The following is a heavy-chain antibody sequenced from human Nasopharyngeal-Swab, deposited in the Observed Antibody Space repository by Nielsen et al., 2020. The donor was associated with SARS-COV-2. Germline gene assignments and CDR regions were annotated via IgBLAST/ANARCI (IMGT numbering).Heavy chain of an antibody. V-gene: IGHV3-21*01. D-gene: IGHD3-10*01. CDR2: ISSSSSYI. J-gene: IGHJ4*02. CDR1: GFTFSSYS. Sequence: GESLKISCAASGFTFSSYSMNWVRQALGKGLERVSSISSSSSYIYYADSVKGRFTISRDNAKNSLYLQMNSLRAEDTAVYYCARDRPYYYGSGSHGGDYWGQGTLVTVSS. CDR3: ARDRPYYYGSGSHGGDY.